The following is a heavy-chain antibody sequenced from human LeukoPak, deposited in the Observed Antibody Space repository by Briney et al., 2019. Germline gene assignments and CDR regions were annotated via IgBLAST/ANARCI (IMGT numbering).Heavy chain of an antibody. CDR1: GFSFTNAW. V-gene: IGHV3-15*01. CDR3: ARERDGTAVALDY. Sequence: GGSLRLSCAASGFSFTNAWMSWVRQAPGKGLEWVGRIKSKTDGGTIDYAAPVKGRFTISRDDSKNTLFLQMNSLRAEDTAVYYCARERDGTAVALDYWGQGTLVTVSS. J-gene: IGHJ4*02. CDR2: IKSKTDGGTI. D-gene: IGHD5-24*01.